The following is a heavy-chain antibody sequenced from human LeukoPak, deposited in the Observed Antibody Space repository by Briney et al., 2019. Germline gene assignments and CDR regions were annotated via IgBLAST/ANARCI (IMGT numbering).Heavy chain of an antibody. J-gene: IGHJ4*02. CDR2: INQDGSEE. Sequence: GGSLRLSCAASGFTFRHYWMTWVRQAPGKGLEWVAQINQDGSEEYYMDSVKARFTISRDNAKNSVFLQMNSLRAEDTAVYYCVRDGGVSGYDLLDYWGQGTLVTVSS. D-gene: IGHD5-12*01. CDR1: GFTFRHYW. V-gene: IGHV3-7*01. CDR3: VRDGGVSGYDLLDY.